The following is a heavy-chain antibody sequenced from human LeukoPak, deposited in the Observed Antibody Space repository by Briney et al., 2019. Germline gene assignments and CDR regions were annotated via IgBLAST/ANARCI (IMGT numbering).Heavy chain of an antibody. CDR2: INHSGST. D-gene: IGHD5-18*01. V-gene: IGHV4-34*01. CDR1: GGSFSGYY. J-gene: IGHJ4*02. CDR3: ARRGYSYGYL. Sequence: SETLSLTCAVYGGSFSGYYWSWIRQPPGKGLEWIGEINHSGSTNYNPSLKSRVTISVDTSKNQFSLKLSSVTAADTAVYYCARRGYSYGYLWGQGTLVTVSS.